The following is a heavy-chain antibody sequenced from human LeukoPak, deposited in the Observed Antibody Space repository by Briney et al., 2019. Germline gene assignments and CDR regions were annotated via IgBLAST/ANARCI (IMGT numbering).Heavy chain of an antibody. CDR2: IISSSSYI. CDR3: ARSGRYGDYVYWYFDL. V-gene: IGHV3-21*01. CDR1: GFTFSSYS. J-gene: IGHJ2*01. D-gene: IGHD4-17*01. Sequence: GALRLSCAASGFTFSSYSMNWVRQAPGKGLEWVSSIISSSSYIYYADSVKGRFTISRDNAKNSLYLQMNSLRAEDTAVYYCARSGRYGDYVYWYFDLWGRGTLVTVSS.